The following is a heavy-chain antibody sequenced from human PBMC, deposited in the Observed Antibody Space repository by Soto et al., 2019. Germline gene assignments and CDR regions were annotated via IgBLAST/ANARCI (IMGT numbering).Heavy chain of an antibody. Sequence: PGESQKLSYQTSEYRFTSHLSAWVRQLPGKGLEWMGIIYPSDSDIRYRPSFQGQVAISVDKSISTAYLQWSSLKASDTATYYCARQDYSNYRGGMDVWGQGTTVTVS. J-gene: IGHJ6*02. CDR1: EYRFTSHL. D-gene: IGHD2-2*01. CDR3: ARQDYSNYRGGMDV. V-gene: IGHV5-51*01. CDR2: IYPSDSDI.